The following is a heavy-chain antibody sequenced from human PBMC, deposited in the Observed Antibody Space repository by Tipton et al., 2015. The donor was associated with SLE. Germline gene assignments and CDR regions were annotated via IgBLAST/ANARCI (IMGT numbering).Heavy chain of an antibody. CDR1: GFTFSKYG. CDR2: IKETGSEK. V-gene: IGHV3-7*01. D-gene: IGHD3-10*01. CDR3: ARSGRRESPPDY. J-gene: IGHJ4*02. Sequence: GSLRLSCAASGFTFSKYGLHWVRQAPGKGLEWVANIKETGSEKYYVDSVRGRFSISRDNAKNSLYLQMNSLRAEDTAVYYCARSGRRESPPDYWGQGTLVTVSS.